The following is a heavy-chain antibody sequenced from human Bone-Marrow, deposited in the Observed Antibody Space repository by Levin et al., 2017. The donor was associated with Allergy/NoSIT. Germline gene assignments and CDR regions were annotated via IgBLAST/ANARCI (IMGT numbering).Heavy chain of an antibody. CDR3: ARGRDGYKSHFDY. CDR2: VYYGGTT. CDR1: GDSIRSNNFF. D-gene: IGHD5-24*01. J-gene: IGHJ4*02. V-gene: IGHV4-39*07. Sequence: PGGSLRLSCIVSGDSIRSNNFFWGWIRQPPGKGLQWIGYVYYGGTTFFNPSLESRVSMSVDTSNNHFSLKLKSVTAADTAVYYCARGRDGYKSHFDYWGKGTLVSVSS.